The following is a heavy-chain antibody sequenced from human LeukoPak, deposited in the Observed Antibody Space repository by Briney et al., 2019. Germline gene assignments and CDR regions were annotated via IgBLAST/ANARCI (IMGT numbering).Heavy chain of an antibody. CDR2: FDPEDGET. Sequence: ASVKVSCKVSGYTLTELSMHWVRQAPGKGLEWMGGFDPEDGETIYAQKFQGRVTMTRNTSISTAYMELSSLRSEDTAVYYCARDYGGNSGWFDPWGQGTLVTVSS. D-gene: IGHD4-23*01. CDR1: GYTLTELS. J-gene: IGHJ5*02. CDR3: ARDYGGNSGWFDP. V-gene: IGHV1-24*01.